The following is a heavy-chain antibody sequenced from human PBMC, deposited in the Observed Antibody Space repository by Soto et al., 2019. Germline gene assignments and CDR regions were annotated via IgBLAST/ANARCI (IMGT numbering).Heavy chain of an antibody. CDR3: ARDLAAGDY. V-gene: IGHV1-46*01. CDR1: GYTFINYY. J-gene: IGHJ4*02. Sequence: QVQLVQSGAEVKKPGASVKLSCKASGYTFINYYIHWVRQAPGQGLEWMGIFNPTSGSTNYAQKFQGRVTLTMDTSTRTVYMELSSLRFNDTAVYYCARDLAAGDYWGQGTLVTVSS. CDR2: FNPTSGST. D-gene: IGHD6-13*01.